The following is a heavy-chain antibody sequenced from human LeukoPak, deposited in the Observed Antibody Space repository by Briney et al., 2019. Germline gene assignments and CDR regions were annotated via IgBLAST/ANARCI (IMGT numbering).Heavy chain of an antibody. Sequence: ASVKVSCKASGYTFTSYGISWVRQAPGQGLEWMGWISAYKGNTDYAQNLQGRVTMTTDTSTSTAYMELRSLRSDDTAVYYCARDRIYGSGSYYRVENWFDPWGQGTLVTVSS. D-gene: IGHD3-10*01. CDR1: GYTFTSYG. CDR2: ISAYKGNT. J-gene: IGHJ5*02. V-gene: IGHV1-18*01. CDR3: ARDRIYGSGSYYRVENWFDP.